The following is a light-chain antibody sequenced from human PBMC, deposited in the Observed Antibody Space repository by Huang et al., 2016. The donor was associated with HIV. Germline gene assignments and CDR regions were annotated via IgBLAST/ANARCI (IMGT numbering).Light chain of an antibody. J-gene: IGKJ1*01. CDR3: QQYNNWPPWT. CDR1: QSVSSN. V-gene: IGKV3-15*01. Sequence: EIVMTQSPATLSVSPGERATLSCRASQSVSSNLAWYQQQPGQAPRLLIYGASTRATDIPVRFSGSGSGTEFTLTISSLQSEDFAVYYCQQYNNWPPWTFGQGTKVEIK. CDR2: GAS.